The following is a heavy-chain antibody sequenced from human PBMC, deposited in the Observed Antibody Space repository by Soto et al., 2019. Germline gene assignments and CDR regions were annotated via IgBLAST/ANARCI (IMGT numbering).Heavy chain of an antibody. CDR2: SYYSGTT. CDR3: TRGYNWNANYFDP. D-gene: IGHD1-20*01. Sequence: SETLSLTCTVSGASISVHSYYWTWIRQPPGKGLEWIGSSYYSGTTYFNPSLKSRATISVDTSKNQFSLRLTSVTAADTAIYYCTRGYNWNANYFDPWGPGALVTVSS. CDR1: GASISVHSYY. V-gene: IGHV4-39*01. J-gene: IGHJ5*02.